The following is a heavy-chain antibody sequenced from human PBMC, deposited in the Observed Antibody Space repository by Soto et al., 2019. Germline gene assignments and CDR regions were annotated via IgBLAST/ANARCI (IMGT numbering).Heavy chain of an antibody. Sequence: SETLSLTCTVSGGSIGSYHWSWVRQPPGKGLEWIASVYYAGTTNYNPSLGSRVTISIDAPENQISLKLTSVTAADTAFYYCARDTVLTGMFDLWGQGTLVTVSS. D-gene: IGHD4-17*01. V-gene: IGHV4-59*01. CDR1: GGSIGSYH. CDR2: VYYAGTT. CDR3: ARDTVLTGMFDL. J-gene: IGHJ5*02.